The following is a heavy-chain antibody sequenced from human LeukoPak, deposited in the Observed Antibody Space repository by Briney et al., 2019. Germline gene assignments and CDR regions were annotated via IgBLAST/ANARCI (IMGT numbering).Heavy chain of an antibody. CDR1: GFTFSSYS. D-gene: IGHD3-22*01. CDR3: ANSPLSITMIVGYFDY. J-gene: IGHJ4*02. V-gene: IGHV3-48*04. CDR2: ISSSSSTI. Sequence: GGSLRLSCAASGFTFSSYSMNWVRQAPGKGLEWVSYISSSSSTIYYADSVKGRFTISRDNAKNSLYLQMNSLRAENTAVYYCANSPLSITMIVGYFDYWGQGTLVTVSS.